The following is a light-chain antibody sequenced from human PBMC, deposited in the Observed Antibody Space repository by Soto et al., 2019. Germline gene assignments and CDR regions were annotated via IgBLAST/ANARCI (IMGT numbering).Light chain of an antibody. V-gene: IGKV1-5*01. J-gene: IGKJ1*01. Sequence: DIQITQSPSPLSASVGERVTISCRASQTISNLLAWYQQKPGKAPKLLIYDASSLESGVPSRFRGSGSGTEFSLTISRLQPDDFATYYCQQYNTYSWSFGQGTKVDIK. CDR1: QTISNL. CDR3: QQYNTYSWS. CDR2: DAS.